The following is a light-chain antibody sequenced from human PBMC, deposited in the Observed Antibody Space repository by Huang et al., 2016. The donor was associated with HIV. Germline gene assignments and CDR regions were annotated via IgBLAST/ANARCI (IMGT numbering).Light chain of an antibody. J-gene: IGKJ4*01. CDR2: DAS. CDR1: QSVSDF. V-gene: IGKV3-11*01. Sequence: EIVLTQSPATLSLSPGQRVTLSCRASQSVSDFLAWYQQKPGQAPRLIIYDASKRATGIPARFSGSGAGTDFTLTISSLEPEDFAVYYCQQRSKWPLTFGGGTKVESK. CDR3: QQRSKWPLT.